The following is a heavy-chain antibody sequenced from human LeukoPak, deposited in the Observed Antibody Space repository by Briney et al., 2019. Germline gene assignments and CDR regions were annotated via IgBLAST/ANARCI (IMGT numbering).Heavy chain of an antibody. CDR3: ARKYSSSWSYAFDI. Sequence: PGGSLRLSCAASGFTLSSYSMHWVRQAPGKGLEFVSAISRNGRNTYYANSVKGRFTISRDISKNTLYLQMGSLRPEDMAVYYCARKYSSSWSYAFDIWGQGTMVTVSS. V-gene: IGHV3-64*01. CDR2: ISRNGRNT. J-gene: IGHJ3*02. D-gene: IGHD6-13*01. CDR1: GFTLSSYS.